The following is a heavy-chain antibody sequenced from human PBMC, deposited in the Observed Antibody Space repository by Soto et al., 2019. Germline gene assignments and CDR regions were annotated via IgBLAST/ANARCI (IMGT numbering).Heavy chain of an antibody. CDR1: GFTFSSYA. CDR3: AKDSTGDPSPLDAFDI. D-gene: IGHD7-27*01. J-gene: IGHJ3*02. CDR2: ISGSGGST. V-gene: IGHV3-23*01. Sequence: GGSLRLSCAASGFTFSSYAMSWVRQAPGKGLEWVSAISGSGGSTYYADSVKGRFTISRDNSKNTLYLQMNSLRAEDTAVYDCAKDSTGDPSPLDAFDIWGQGTMVTVSS.